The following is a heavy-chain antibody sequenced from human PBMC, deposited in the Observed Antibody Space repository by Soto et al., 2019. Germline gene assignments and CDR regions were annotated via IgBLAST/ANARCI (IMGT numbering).Heavy chain of an antibody. CDR2: IRSKTNSYAT. J-gene: IGHJ4*02. V-gene: IGHV3-73*01. CDR3: TASGSDAFVEY. Sequence: PGGSVRLSCGTYWVTVSGSAMHWVRQASGKGLEWVGRIRSKTNSYATAYAASVKGRFTISRDDSKNTAYLQMNSLKTEDTAVYYCTASGSDAFVEYWGQGPLVTVSS. D-gene: IGHD6-25*01. CDR1: WVTVSGSA.